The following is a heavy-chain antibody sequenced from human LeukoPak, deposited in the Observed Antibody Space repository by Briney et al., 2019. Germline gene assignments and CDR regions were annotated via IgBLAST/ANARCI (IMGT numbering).Heavy chain of an antibody. Sequence: SETLSLTCTVSGGSISSYYWSWIRQPPGKGLEWIGYIYYSGSTNYNPSLKSRVTISVDTSKNQFSLKLSSVTAADTAVYYCARARKYYFWSGYHFDYWGQGTLVTVSS. CDR3: ARARKYYFWSGYHFDY. CDR1: GGSISSYY. D-gene: IGHD3-3*01. J-gene: IGHJ4*02. V-gene: IGHV4-59*12. CDR2: IYYSGST.